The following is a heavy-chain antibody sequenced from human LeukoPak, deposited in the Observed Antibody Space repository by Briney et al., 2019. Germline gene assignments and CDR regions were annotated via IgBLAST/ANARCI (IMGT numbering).Heavy chain of an antibody. Sequence: GGSLRLSCAASGFTFSSYSMNWVRQAPGKGLEWVSYISSSSSTIYYADSVKGRFTISRDNSKNTLYLQMNSLRAEDTAVYYCAKQGYCSGGSCYGDDAFDIWGQGTMVTVSS. J-gene: IGHJ3*02. CDR2: ISSSSSTI. CDR1: GFTFSSYS. D-gene: IGHD2-15*01. CDR3: AKQGYCSGGSCYGDDAFDI. V-gene: IGHV3-48*01.